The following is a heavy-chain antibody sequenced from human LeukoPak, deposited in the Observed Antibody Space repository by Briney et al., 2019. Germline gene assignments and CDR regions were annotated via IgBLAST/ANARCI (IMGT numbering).Heavy chain of an antibody. CDR2: IIPIFGIA. CDR3: ARDTRHRYCSSSSCYRGWFDP. V-gene: IGHV1-69*13. CDR1: GYTFTSYD. D-gene: IGHD2-2*01. Sequence: SVKVSCKASGYTFTSYDINWVRQATGQGLEWMGGIIPIFGIANYAQKFQGRVTITADESTRTAYMELSSLRSEDTAVYYCARDTRHRYCSSSSCYRGWFDPWGQGTLVTVSS. J-gene: IGHJ5*02.